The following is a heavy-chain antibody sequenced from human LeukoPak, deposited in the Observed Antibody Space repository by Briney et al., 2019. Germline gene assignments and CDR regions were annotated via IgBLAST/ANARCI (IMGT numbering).Heavy chain of an antibody. CDR1: GASLNDYY. J-gene: IGHJ4*02. CDR2: IHSSGSA. CDR3: ASGAADGYNFGFDY. V-gene: IGHV4-59*12. D-gene: IGHD5-24*01. Sequence: SETLSLTCTVSGASLNDYYWSWIRQPPGKALEWIGFIHSSGSANSNPSLTSRVTISIDTSKNQFSLNLRSLAAADTAVYFCASGAADGYNFGFDYWGQGTLAAVSS.